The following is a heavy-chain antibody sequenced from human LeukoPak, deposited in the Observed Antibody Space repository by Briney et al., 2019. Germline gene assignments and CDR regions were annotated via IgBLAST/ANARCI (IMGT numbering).Heavy chain of an antibody. Sequence: SETLSLTCTVSGDSITTFHWSWVRQPPGQGLEYIGYMSAAGNSNYNPSLKSRVTISVDTSKNQFSLKLNSVTAADTAVYYCARGYSRSSGRLDYWGQGILVTVSS. CDR1: GDSITTFH. V-gene: IGHV4-4*08. J-gene: IGHJ4*02. CDR3: ARGYSRSSGRLDY. CDR2: MSAAGNS. D-gene: IGHD6-6*01.